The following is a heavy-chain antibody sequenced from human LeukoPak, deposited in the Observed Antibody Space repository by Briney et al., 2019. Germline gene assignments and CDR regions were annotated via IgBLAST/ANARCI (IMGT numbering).Heavy chain of an antibody. CDR2: ISPSGST. Sequence: PSETLSLTCAVCGGPFSDYYLSWIRQPPGKGLEWIGEISPSGSTNYKTSLKSRVTISRDTSKNQFSLRLSSVTAADTAVYLCAGDHDLALKSWGQGTLVTVSS. D-gene: IGHD1-14*01. CDR3: AGDHDLALKS. CDR1: GGPFSDYY. J-gene: IGHJ4*02. V-gene: IGHV4-34*01.